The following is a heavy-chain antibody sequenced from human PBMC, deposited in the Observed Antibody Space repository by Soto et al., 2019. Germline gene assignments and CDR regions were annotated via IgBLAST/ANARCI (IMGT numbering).Heavy chain of an antibody. J-gene: IGHJ5*02. CDR3: ARVDYYDSSGYYRYNWFDP. CDR1: GGSISSSNW. CDR2: IYHSGST. V-gene: IGHV4-4*02. D-gene: IGHD3-22*01. Sequence: PSETLSLTCAVSGGSISSSNWWSWVRQPPGKGLEWIGEIYHSGSTNYNPSLKSRVTISVDKSKNQFSLKLSSVTAADTAVYYCARVDYYDSSGYYRYNWFDPWGQGTLVTVS.